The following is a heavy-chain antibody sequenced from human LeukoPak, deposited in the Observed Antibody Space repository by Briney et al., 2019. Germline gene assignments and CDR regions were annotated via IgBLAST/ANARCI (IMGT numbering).Heavy chain of an antibody. J-gene: IGHJ5*02. CDR1: GGSISDYF. CDR2: SHTSGST. D-gene: IGHD4-17*01. Sequence: PSETLSLTCTVSGGSISDYFWNWVRQPPGKGLEWIGYSHTSGSTDSKPSLKTRVGISLDTSKNQFSLTLISVTAADTAVYYCARRRGGFGEGEFDLWGQGALVTVSS. CDR3: ARRRGGFGEGEFDL. V-gene: IGHV4-4*09.